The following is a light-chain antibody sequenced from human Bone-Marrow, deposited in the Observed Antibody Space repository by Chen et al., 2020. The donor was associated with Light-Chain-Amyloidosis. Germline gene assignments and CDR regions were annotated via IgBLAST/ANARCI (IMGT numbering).Light chain of an antibody. J-gene: IGKJ4*01. CDR3: QQYGTSPLT. V-gene: IGKV3-20*01. CDR2: GSS. CDR1: QTISSNY. Sequence: EIVLTQSPGTLSLSPGEGANLSCRASQTISSNYLTWYQQKFGPAPRLLIYGSSSRATGIPDRFTGSGSGTDFTLTINRLEPEDFAMYYCQQYGTSPLTFGGGTKVEIK.